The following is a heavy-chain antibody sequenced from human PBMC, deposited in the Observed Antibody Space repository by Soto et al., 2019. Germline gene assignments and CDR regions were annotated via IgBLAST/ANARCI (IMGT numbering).Heavy chain of an antibody. CDR3: VRVYDFWSGSSPHSYYMDV. CDR2: TYYRSKWYN. V-gene: IGHV6-1*01. J-gene: IGHJ6*03. Sequence: SQTLSLTCAISGDSVSSNSAAWNWIRQSPSRGLEWLGRTYYRSKWYNDYAVSVKSRITINPDTSKNQFSLQLNSVTPEDTAVYYCVRVYDFWSGSSPHSYYMDVWGKGTTVTVSS. CDR1: GDSVSSNSAA. D-gene: IGHD3-3*01.